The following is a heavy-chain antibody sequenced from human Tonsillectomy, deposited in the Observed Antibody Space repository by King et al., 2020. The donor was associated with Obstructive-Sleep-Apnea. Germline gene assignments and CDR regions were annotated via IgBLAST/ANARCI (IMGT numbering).Heavy chain of an antibody. CDR1: GFTFSDHY. J-gene: IGHJ4*02. Sequence: VQLVESGGALAQPGGSLRLSCAASGFTFSDHYMDWVRQTPLKGLEWVARIRKKDTSYTTEYAASVRGRFTISRDDSRNSLFLQMDSLKAEDTAVYYCARGYCTAGTCYSGDYWGQGTLVTVYS. CDR3: ARGYCTAGTCYSGDY. CDR2: IRKKDTSYTT. V-gene: IGHV3-72*01. D-gene: IGHD2-15*01.